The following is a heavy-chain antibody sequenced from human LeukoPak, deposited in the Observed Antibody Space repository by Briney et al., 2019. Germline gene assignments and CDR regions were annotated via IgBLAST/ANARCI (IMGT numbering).Heavy chain of an antibody. CDR2: INPNSGNT. J-gene: IGHJ6*03. CDR1: GYTFTGYY. V-gene: IGHV1-18*04. CDR3: ARWKGSSTSWSSRGSPYYMDV. D-gene: IGHD2-2*01. Sequence: GASVKVSCKASGYTFTGYYMHWVRQAPGQGLEWMGWINPNSGNTNYAQKLQGRVTMTTDTSTSTAYMELRSLRSDDTAVYYCARWKGSSTSWSSRGSPYYMDVWGKGTTVTVSS.